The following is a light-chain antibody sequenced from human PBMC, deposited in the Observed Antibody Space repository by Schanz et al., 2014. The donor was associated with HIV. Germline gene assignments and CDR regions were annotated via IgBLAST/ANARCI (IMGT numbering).Light chain of an antibody. Sequence: QSVLTQPPSTSGTPGQRVAISCTGSSSNIGADYDVHWYQLLPGTAPKLLIFDNTNRPSGVPARFSGSKSGSSASLAISGLQDEDEADYFCQSFDSSLNGVLFGGGTKVPVL. J-gene: IGLJ3*02. CDR1: SSNIGADYD. CDR3: QSFDSSLNGVL. V-gene: IGLV1-40*01. CDR2: DNT.